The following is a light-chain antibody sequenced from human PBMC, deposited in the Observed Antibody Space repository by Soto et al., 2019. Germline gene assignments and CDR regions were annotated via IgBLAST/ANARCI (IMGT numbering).Light chain of an antibody. CDR2: DAS. V-gene: IGKV1-39*01. Sequence: DIQMNQSPSSLSASVGDRVTITCRASRSISNYLNWYQQKSGKVPRLLIYDASSLQPGVPSRFSGTGTGTAFTLTINSLQPEDSATYNCQQSYSVPRFGHGTRV. CDR1: RSISNY. CDR3: QQSYSVPR. J-gene: IGKJ1*01.